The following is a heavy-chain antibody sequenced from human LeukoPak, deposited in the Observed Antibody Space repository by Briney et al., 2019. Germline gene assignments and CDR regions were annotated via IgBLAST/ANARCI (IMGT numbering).Heavy chain of an antibody. Sequence: GGSLRLSCVASGFTFSSYAMSWVRQAPGKGLEWVSGISGSGGSTYYADSVKARFTISRDNSKNTLYLQMNSLRAEDTAVYYCARWRGYTTPYYFDYWGQGTLVTVSS. J-gene: IGHJ4*02. V-gene: IGHV3-23*01. CDR2: ISGSGGST. CDR3: ARWRGYTTPYYFDY. CDR1: GFTFSSYA. D-gene: IGHD5-18*01.